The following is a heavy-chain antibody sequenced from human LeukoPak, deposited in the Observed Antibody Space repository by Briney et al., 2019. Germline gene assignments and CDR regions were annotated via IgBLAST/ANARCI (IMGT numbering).Heavy chain of an antibody. J-gene: IGHJ4*02. D-gene: IGHD3-10*01. Sequence: ASVKVSCTASGYTFTGYYMHWVRQAPGQGLEWMGWINPNSGGTNYAQKFQGRVTMTRDTSISTAYMELSRLRSDDTAVYYCARGKWLLWFGEFTRYYFDYWSQGTLVTVSS. V-gene: IGHV1-2*02. CDR1: GYTFTGYY. CDR3: ARGKWLLWFGEFTRYYFDY. CDR2: INPNSGGT.